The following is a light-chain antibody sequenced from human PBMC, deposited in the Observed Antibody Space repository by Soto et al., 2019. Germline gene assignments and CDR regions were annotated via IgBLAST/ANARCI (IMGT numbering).Light chain of an antibody. CDR2: PAS. V-gene: IGKV1-27*01. CDR3: QKYNSAPWT. J-gene: IGKJ1*01. CDR1: QGISNY. Sequence: DIQMTQSPSSLSASVGDRFTITCRASQGISNYLAWYQQKPGKVPKLLIYPASTLQSGVPSRFSGSGSGTDLTLTISSLQPEDVATYYCQKYNSAPWTFGQGTKVDIK.